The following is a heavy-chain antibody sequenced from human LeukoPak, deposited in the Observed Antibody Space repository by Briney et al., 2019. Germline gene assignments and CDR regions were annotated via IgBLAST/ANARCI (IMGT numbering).Heavy chain of an antibody. CDR1: GYTFTGYY. CDR3: ARRVVPTAFSWFDP. V-gene: IGHV1-2*02. Sequence: ASVKVSCKTSGYTFTGYYMYRVRQAPGQGLEWMGWINPNSGGTNYAQKFQGRVTMTRDTSISTVYMELSSLRSDDTAVYFCARRVVPTAFSWFDPWGQGTLVTVSP. CDR2: INPNSGGT. J-gene: IGHJ5*02. D-gene: IGHD2-2*01.